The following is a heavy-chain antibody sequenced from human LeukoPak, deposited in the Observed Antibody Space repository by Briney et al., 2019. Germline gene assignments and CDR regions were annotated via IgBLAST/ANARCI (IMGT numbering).Heavy chain of an antibody. Sequence: SETLSLTCTVSGGSISSYYWSWIRQPPGKGLEWIGYIYYSGSTNYNPSLKSRVTISVDTSKNQFSLKLSSVTAADTAVYYCARDRAPEYDYVWGSYRFGVGATGWYFDLWGRGTLVTVSS. CDR2: IYYSGST. CDR1: GGSISSYY. J-gene: IGHJ2*01. D-gene: IGHD3-16*02. V-gene: IGHV4-59*01. CDR3: ARDRAPEYDYVWGSYRFGVGATGWYFDL.